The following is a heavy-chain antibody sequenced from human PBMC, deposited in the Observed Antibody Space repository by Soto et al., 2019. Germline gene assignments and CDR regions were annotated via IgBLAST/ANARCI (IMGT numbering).Heavy chain of an antibody. D-gene: IGHD3-10*01. J-gene: IGHJ6*02. CDR2: ISYDGSNK. V-gene: IGHV3-30-3*01. CDR1: GFTFSSYA. CDR3: ARGPGGYYGMDV. Sequence: QVPLVESGGGVVQPGRSLRLSCAASGFTFSSYAMHWVRQAPGKGLEWVADISYDGSNKYYADSVKGRFTISRDNSKNTLYVQMNSLRAEDTAVYYCARGPGGYYGMDVWGQGTTVTVSS.